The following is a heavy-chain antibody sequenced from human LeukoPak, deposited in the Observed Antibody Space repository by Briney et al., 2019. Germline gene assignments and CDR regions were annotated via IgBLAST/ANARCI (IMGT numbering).Heavy chain of an antibody. D-gene: IGHD3-22*01. J-gene: IGHJ1*01. CDR1: GFTFSSYW. CDR3: ARAPSEIGGYYPEYFRH. Sequence: SGGSLRLSCVASGFTFSSYWMHWVRQAPGKGLVWGSRIKSDGSTNYADSVKGRFTISRDNAKSTVSLQMNSLRAEDTGVYFCARAPSEIGGYYPEYFRHWGQGTLVTVSS. V-gene: IGHV3-74*01. CDR2: IKSDGST.